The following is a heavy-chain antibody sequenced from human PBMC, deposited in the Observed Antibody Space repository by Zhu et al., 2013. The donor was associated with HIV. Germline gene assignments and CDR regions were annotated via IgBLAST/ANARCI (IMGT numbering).Heavy chain of an antibody. CDR2: INPKDGRT. CDR3: TTYYPPRCFFNS. D-gene: IGHD1-26*01. V-gene: IGHV1-46*01. J-gene: IGHJ3*01. CDR1: GYTFINHY. Sequence: QVQLVQSGSVLRKPGASVEVSCKASGYTFINHYIHWVRQTPGQGLEWMGVINPKDGRTIYAQNFQGRVTLTRDTSRTTVYMGLGSLRSGDTATYFCTTYYPPRCFFNSGVQGTFVIVSS.